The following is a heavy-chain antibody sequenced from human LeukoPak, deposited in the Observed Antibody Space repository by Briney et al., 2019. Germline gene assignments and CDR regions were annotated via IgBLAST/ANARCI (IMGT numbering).Heavy chain of an antibody. Sequence: SETLPLTCAVYGGSFSGYYWSWIRQPPGKGLESIGEINHSGSTNYNPSLKSRVTISVDTSKNQFSLKLSSVTAADTAVYYCARGPNIAVAGKVDPWGQGTLVTVSS. V-gene: IGHV4-34*01. CDR1: GGSFSGYY. CDR2: INHSGST. D-gene: IGHD6-19*01. CDR3: ARGPNIAVAGKVDP. J-gene: IGHJ5*02.